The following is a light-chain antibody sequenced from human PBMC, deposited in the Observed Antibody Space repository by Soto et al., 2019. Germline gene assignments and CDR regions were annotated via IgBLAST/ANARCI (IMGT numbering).Light chain of an antibody. Sequence: EIVLTQSPATLSLSPGERATLSCRASQSVSSYLAWYQQKPGQAPRLLIYGASNRAAGIPARFSGSGSGTDFTLTISSLEPEDCAVYYCQQRSNWPLWTFGQGTKVEIK. CDR3: QQRSNWPLWT. CDR1: QSVSSY. V-gene: IGKV3-11*01. J-gene: IGKJ1*01. CDR2: GAS.